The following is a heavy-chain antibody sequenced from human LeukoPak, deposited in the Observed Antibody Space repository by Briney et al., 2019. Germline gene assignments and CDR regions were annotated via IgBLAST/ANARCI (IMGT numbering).Heavy chain of an antibody. CDR2: ITPNSGAT. D-gene: IGHD5-18*01. CDR1: GYTFTGYY. Sequence: ASVKVSCKASGYTFTGYYIHWVRQAPGQGLDWMGRITPNSGATYYAQKFQGRVIMTRDTSLSTVYMELSSLRSDDTAMYFCARDGPRGYSHSGYDSWGQGTPVTVSS. CDR3: ARDGPRGYSHSGYDS. J-gene: IGHJ4*02. V-gene: IGHV1-2*06.